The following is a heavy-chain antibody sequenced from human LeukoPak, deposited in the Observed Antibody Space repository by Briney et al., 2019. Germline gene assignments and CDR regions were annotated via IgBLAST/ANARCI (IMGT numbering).Heavy chain of an antibody. CDR3: ARAEFGDYTWPNF. J-gene: IGHJ4*02. D-gene: IGHD4-17*01. CDR2: INPNSGAT. V-gene: IGHV1-2*02. Sequence: ASVRVSCKTSGYTFTWYYMHWVRQAPGQGLEWMGWINPNSGATNYAQKFQGRLTMTRDTSISTGYMELSGLYSDDTAIYYCARAEFGDYTWPNFWGQGTLITVSS. CDR1: GYTFTWYY.